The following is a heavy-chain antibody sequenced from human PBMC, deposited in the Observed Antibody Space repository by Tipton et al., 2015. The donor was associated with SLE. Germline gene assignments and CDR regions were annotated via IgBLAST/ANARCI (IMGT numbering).Heavy chain of an antibody. CDR1: GGSFSGYY. D-gene: IGHD2-15*01. CDR2: INHSGST. V-gene: IGHV4-34*01. J-gene: IGHJ4*02. CDR3: AGAWQGYCSGGTCYVLDY. Sequence: TLSLTCAVYGGSFSGYYWSWIRQPPGKGLEWIGDINHSGSTNYNPSLKSRVTISVDASKNQFSLKLRSVTAADTAVYYCAGAWQGYCSGGTCYVLDYWGQGTLVTVSS.